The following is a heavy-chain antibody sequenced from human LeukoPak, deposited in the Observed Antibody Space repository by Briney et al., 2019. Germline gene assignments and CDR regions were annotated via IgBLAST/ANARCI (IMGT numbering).Heavy chain of an antibody. V-gene: IGHV1-69*13. Sequence: SVKVSCKASGGTFSRYAISWVRQAPGQGLEWMGGIIPIFGTANYAQKFQGRVTITADESTSTAYMEVSSLRSEDTAVYYCARGWAVVPSGGMDVWGQGTTVTVSS. D-gene: IGHD3-22*01. CDR2: IIPIFGTA. CDR1: GGTFSRYA. CDR3: ARGWAVVPSGGMDV. J-gene: IGHJ6*02.